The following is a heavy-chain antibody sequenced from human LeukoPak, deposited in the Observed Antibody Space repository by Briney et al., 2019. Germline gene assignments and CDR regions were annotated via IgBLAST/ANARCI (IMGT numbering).Heavy chain of an antibody. V-gene: IGHV3-11*01. J-gene: IGHJ6*02. CDR1: GFTFSDYY. Sequence: PGGSLRLSCAASGFTFSDYYMSWIRQAPGKGLEWVSYISSSGSTIYYADSVKGRFTISRDNAKNSLYLQMNSLRAEDTAVYYCARAPRITIFGVVIIDGMDVWGQGTTVTVSS. D-gene: IGHD3-3*01. CDR2: ISSSGSTI. CDR3: ARAPRITIFGVVIIDGMDV.